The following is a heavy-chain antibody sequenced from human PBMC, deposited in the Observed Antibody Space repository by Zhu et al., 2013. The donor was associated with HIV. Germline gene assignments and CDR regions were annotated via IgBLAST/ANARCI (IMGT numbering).Heavy chain of an antibody. CDR2: ITPYNGKT. J-gene: IGHJ3*02. D-gene: IGHD1-1*01. CDR1: GYIFSNYG. V-gene: IGHV1-18*03. Sequence: QVQLVQSGAEVKKPGASVRVSCKTSGYIFSNYGINWVRLAPGRGLEWMGWITPYNGKTAYSQKMQGRVTMTADISTGTVNLDLRTLTSDDMALYYCTRGMEGQTMTAFDIWGPGTMLTVSP. CDR3: TRGMEGQTMTAFDI.